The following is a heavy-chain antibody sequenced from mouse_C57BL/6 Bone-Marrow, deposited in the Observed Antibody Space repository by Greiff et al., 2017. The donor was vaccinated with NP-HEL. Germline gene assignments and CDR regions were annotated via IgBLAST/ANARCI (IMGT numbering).Heavy chain of an antibody. J-gene: IGHJ3*01. CDR1: GYTFTSYW. CDR3: AIRYGYGAWFAY. V-gene: IGHV1-74*01. CDR2: IHPSDSDT. Sequence: VQLQQPGAELVKPGASVKVSCKASGYTFTSYWMHWVKQRPGQGLEWIGRIHPSDSDTNYNQKFKGKATLTVAKSSSTAYMQLSSLTSEDSAVYYCAIRYGYGAWFAYWGQGTLVTVSA. D-gene: IGHD2-2*01.